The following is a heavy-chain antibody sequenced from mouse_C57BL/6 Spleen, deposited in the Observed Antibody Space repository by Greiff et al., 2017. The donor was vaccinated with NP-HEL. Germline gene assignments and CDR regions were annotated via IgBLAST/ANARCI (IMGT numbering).Heavy chain of an antibody. D-gene: IGHD1-1*01. CDR1: GFSLTSYG. CDR3: ARNYHGSSGAY. J-gene: IGHJ3*01. Sequence: VHLVESGPGLVQPSQSLSITCTVSGFSLTSYGVHWVRQSPGKGLEWLGVIWSGGSTDYNAAFISRLSISKDNSKSQVFFKMNSLQADDTAIYYCARNYHGSSGAYWGQGTLVTVSA. V-gene: IGHV2-2*01. CDR2: IWSGGST.